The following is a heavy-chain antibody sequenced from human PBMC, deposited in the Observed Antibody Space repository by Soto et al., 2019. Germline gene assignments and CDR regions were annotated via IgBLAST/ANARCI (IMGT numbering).Heavy chain of an antibody. CDR1: GYTFTGYY. Sequence: RASVKVSCKASGYTFTGYYVHWVRQAPGQGLEWMGWINPNSGDTYLAQRFQGRVTMSRDTSIGTAYMELRGLTSDDTAEYYCAKGGAIVAAGTRVYLYNAMDVWGQGTTVTVS. V-gene: IGHV1-2*02. CDR2: INPNSGDT. J-gene: IGHJ6*02. D-gene: IGHD1-26*01. CDR3: AKGGAIVAAGTRVYLYNAMDV.